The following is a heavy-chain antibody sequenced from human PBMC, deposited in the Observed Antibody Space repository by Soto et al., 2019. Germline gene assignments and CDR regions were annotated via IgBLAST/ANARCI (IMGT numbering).Heavy chain of an antibody. J-gene: IGHJ4*02. V-gene: IGHV3-30*03. CDR2: ISYDGSNK. Sequence: QVQLVESGGGVVQPGRSLRLSCAASGFMFSSYGMHWVRRAPGKGLEWVAVISYDGSNKYYADSVKGRFTISRDNSKNTLYLQMNSLRAEDTAVYYCVAETYDYWGQGTLVTVSS. CDR3: VAETYDY. CDR1: GFMFSSYG.